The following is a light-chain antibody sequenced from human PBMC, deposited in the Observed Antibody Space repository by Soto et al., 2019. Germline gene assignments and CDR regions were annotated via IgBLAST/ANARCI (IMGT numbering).Light chain of an antibody. Sequence: SYELTQPPSVSVSPGQTARITCSGDALPKQYVYWYQQKPGQAPVMVIYKDTERPSGIPERFSGSTSGTTVTLTISGVQPEDEADYFCQSADSGNSYDVFGSGTKLTVL. CDR2: KDT. CDR1: ALPKQY. CDR3: QSADSGNSYDV. J-gene: IGLJ1*01. V-gene: IGLV3-25*03.